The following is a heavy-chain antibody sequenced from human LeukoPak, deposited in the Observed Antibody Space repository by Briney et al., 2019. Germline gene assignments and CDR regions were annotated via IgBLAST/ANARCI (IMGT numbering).Heavy chain of an antibody. V-gene: IGHV3-21*01. J-gene: IGHJ3*02. D-gene: IGHD3-3*01. CDR3: ARGSRLGVVGRDAFDI. CDR1: GFTFSSYW. Sequence: GGSLRLSCAASGFTFSSYWMSWVRQAPGKGLEWVSSISISSNYIYYADSVKGRFTISRDNAKNSLYLHLNSLRAEDTAVYYCARGSRLGVVGRDAFDIWGQGTVVTVSS. CDR2: ISISSNYI.